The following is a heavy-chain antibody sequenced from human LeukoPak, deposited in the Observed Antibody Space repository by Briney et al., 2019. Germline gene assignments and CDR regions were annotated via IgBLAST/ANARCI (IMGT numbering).Heavy chain of an antibody. Sequence: GGSLRLSCAASGSTFSDYTIHWVRQAPGKGLEYVSAISPDGGSTYYANSVKGRFTTSRDNSENTVYLQLGSLRPDDTAVFYCARASYYSGNTYDYWGQGTLVTVSS. CDR1: GSTFSDYT. CDR2: ISPDGGST. D-gene: IGHD5-12*01. J-gene: IGHJ4*02. V-gene: IGHV3-64*01. CDR3: ARASYYSGNTYDY.